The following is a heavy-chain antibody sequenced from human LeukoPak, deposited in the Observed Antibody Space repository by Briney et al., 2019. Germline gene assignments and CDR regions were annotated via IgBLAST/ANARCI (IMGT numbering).Heavy chain of an antibody. CDR1: GFTVSSNY. CDR3: ARGGRLLRPFDY. V-gene: IGHV3-53*01. D-gene: IGHD3-3*01. CDR2: IYSGGST. Sequence: GGSLRLSCAASGFTVSSNYMSWVRQAPGKGLEWVSVIYSGGSTYYADSVKGRFTISRDNSKNTLYLQMNSLRAQDTAVYYCARGGRLLRPFDYWGQGTLVTVSS. J-gene: IGHJ4*02.